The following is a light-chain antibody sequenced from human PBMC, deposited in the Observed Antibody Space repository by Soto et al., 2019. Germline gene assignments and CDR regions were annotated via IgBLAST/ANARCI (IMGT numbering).Light chain of an antibody. CDR3: QQSYSTPLT. CDR1: QSISSY. Sequence: DIQMTQSRSSVAASVGDRVTITCRASQSISSYLNWYQQKPGKAPKLLIYAASSLQSGVPSRFSGSGSGTDFTLTISSLQPEDFATYYCQQSYSTPLTFDQGTRLEIK. V-gene: IGKV1-39*01. J-gene: IGKJ5*01. CDR2: AAS.